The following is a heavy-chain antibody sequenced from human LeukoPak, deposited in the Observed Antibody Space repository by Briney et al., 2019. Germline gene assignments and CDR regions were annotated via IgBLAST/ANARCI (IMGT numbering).Heavy chain of an antibody. D-gene: IGHD1-26*01. Sequence: ASVKVSCKASGYTFMSHDINWVRQATGQGLEWMGWMNPKSGNTGYAQKFQGRITMTRDTSMGTAYMELRSLRSEDTGVYYCARATRPGSFPFPTWLDPLGQGTLVSVSS. J-gene: IGHJ5*02. V-gene: IGHV1-8*01. CDR3: ARATRPGSFPFPTWLDP. CDR1: GYTFMSHD. CDR2: MNPKSGNT.